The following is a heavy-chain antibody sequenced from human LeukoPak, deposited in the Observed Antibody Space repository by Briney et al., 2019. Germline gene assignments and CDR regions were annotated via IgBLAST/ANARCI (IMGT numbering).Heavy chain of an antibody. D-gene: IGHD5-18*01. CDR3: AKDAYSYGYDYYYGMDV. CDR2: ISGSGGST. CDR1: GFTFSSYA. Sequence: GGSLRLSCAASGFTFSSYAMSWVRQAPGKGLEWVSAISGSGGSTYYADSVKGRFTISRDNSKNTLYLQMNSLRAEDTAVYYCAKDAYSYGYDYYYGMDVWGQGTTVTVSS. J-gene: IGHJ6*02. V-gene: IGHV3-23*01.